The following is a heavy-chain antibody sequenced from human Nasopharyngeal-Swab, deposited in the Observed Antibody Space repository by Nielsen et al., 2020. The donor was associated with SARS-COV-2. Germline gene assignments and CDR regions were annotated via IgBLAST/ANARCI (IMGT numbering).Heavy chain of an antibody. D-gene: IGHD3-22*01. V-gene: IGHV4-34*01. CDR2: INHSGST. CDR3: ATYYYDSSGYYLFDY. Sequence: SETLSLTCAVYGGSFSGYYWRWIRQPPGKGLEWIGEINHSGSTNYNPSLKSRVTISVDTSKNQFSLKLSSVTAADTAVYYCATYYYDSSGYYLFDYWGQGTLVTVSS. CDR1: GGSFSGYY. J-gene: IGHJ4*02.